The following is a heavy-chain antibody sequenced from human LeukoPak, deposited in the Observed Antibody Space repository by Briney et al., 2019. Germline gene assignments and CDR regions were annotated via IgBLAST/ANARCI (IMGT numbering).Heavy chain of an antibody. V-gene: IGHV3-23*01. CDR3: AKEEAAGTSDY. CDR2: SGSGGST. J-gene: IGHJ4*02. Sequence: GGSLRLSCAASGFTFSSYAMSWVRQAPGKGLEWVSASGSGGSTYYADSVKGRFTISRDSSKNTLYLQMNSLRAEDTAVYYCAKEEAAGTSDYWGQGTLVTVSS. D-gene: IGHD6-13*01. CDR1: GFTFSSYA.